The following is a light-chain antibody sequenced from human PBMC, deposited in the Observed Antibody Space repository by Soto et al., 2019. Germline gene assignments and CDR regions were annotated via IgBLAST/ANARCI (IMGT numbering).Light chain of an antibody. CDR1: QDISNY. Sequence: DIQMTQSPSSLSASVGDRVTITCQASQDISNYLNWYQQKPGKAPKLLIYDASNLETGVPSRLSGSGSGTDFTFTISSMKPEDIATYYCQQYDNIPHFGHGTRLEIK. CDR3: QQYDNIPH. V-gene: IGKV1-33*01. J-gene: IGKJ5*01. CDR2: DAS.